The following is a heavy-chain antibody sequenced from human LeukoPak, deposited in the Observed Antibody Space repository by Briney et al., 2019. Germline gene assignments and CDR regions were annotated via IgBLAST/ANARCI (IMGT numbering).Heavy chain of an antibody. V-gene: IGHV4-30-2*01. CDR2: IYHSGST. D-gene: IGHD5-18*01. CDR1: GGSISSGGYS. J-gene: IGHJ4*02. Sequence: PSQTLSLTCAVSGGSISSGGYSWSWIRQPPGKGLEWIGYIYHSGSTYYNPSLKSRVTISVDRSKNQFSLKLSSVTAADTAVYYCARGLDVQLNDYWGQGTLVTVSS. CDR3: ARGLDVQLNDY.